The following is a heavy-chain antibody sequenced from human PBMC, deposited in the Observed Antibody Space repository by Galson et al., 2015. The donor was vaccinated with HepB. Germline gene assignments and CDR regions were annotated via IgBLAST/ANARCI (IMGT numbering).Heavy chain of an antibody. CDR1: GYTFTSYG. Sequence: SVKVSCKASGYTFTSYGISWVRQAPGQGLEWMGWISAYNGNTNYAQKLQGRVTMTTDTSTSTAYMELRSLRSDDTAVYYCARLEDYYYYYGMDVWGQGTTVTVSS. J-gene: IGHJ6*02. CDR2: ISAYNGNT. V-gene: IGHV1-18*04. D-gene: IGHD1-1*01. CDR3: ARLEDYYYYYGMDV.